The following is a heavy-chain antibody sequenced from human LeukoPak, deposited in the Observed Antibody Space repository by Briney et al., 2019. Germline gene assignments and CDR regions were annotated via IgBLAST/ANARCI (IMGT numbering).Heavy chain of an antibody. Sequence: ASVKVSCKASGYTFTSYGISWVRQAPGQGLEWMGWISGYNGNTNSAQKLQGRVSMTTDTSTSTAYMELRSLRSDDTAVYYCARGGSGYYSDAFDIWGQGTMVTVSS. J-gene: IGHJ3*02. V-gene: IGHV1-18*01. CDR2: ISGYNGNT. CDR3: ARGGSGYYSDAFDI. D-gene: IGHD3-22*01. CDR1: GYTFTSYG.